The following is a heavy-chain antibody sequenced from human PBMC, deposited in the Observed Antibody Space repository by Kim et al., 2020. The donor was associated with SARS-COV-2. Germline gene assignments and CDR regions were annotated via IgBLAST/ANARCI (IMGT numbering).Heavy chain of an antibody. V-gene: IGHV4-34*01. J-gene: IGHJ4*02. CDR1: GGSFSGYY. Sequence: SETLSLTCAVYGGSFSGYYWSWIRQPPGKGLEWIGEINHSGSTNYNPSLKSRVTISVDTSKNQFSLKLSSVTAADTAVYYCARGSMVRGVIKFKAYDYWGQGTLVTVSS. CDR2: INHSGST. D-gene: IGHD3-10*01. CDR3: ARGSMVRGVIKFKAYDY.